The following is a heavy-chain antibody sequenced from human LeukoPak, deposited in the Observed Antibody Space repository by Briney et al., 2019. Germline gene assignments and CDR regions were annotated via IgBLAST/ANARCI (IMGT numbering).Heavy chain of an antibody. CDR3: ARVVFGRSGGYGMDV. V-gene: IGHV1-69*04. Sequence: ASVKVSCKASGGTFSSYAISWVRQAPGQGLEWMGRIIPILGIANYAQKFQGRVTITADKSTSTAYMELSSLRSEDTAVYYCARVVFGRSGGYGMDVRGQGTTVTVSS. J-gene: IGHJ6*02. CDR2: IIPILGIA. CDR1: GGTFSSYA. D-gene: IGHD3-3*01.